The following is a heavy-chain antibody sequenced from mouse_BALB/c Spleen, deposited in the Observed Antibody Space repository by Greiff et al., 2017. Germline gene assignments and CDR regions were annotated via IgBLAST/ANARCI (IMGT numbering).Heavy chain of an antibody. J-gene: IGHJ3*01. CDR2: ISSGSSTI. Sequence: EVKLVESGGGLVQPGGSRKLSCAASGFTFSSFGMHWVRQAPEKGLEWVAYISSGSSTIYYADTVKGRFTISRDNPKNTLFLQMTSLRSEDTAMYYCARGDYRGTYWGQGTLVTVSA. D-gene: IGHD2-12*01. CDR3: ARGDYRGTY. CDR1: GFTFSSFG. V-gene: IGHV5-17*02.